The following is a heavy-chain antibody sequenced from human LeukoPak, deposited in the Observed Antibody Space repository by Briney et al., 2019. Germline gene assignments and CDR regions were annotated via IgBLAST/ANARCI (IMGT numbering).Heavy chain of an antibody. J-gene: IGHJ5*02. CDR1: GFTFRSFS. Sequence: GSLRLSCAASGFTFRSFSMNWVRQAPGKGLEGVSSISSSSSYIYYADSVKGRFTISRDNAKNSLYLQMDSLRAEDTAVYYCASLYQLLPNWFDPWGQGTLVTVSS. CDR3: ASLYQLLPNWFDP. V-gene: IGHV3-21*01. CDR2: ISSSSSYI. D-gene: IGHD2-2*01.